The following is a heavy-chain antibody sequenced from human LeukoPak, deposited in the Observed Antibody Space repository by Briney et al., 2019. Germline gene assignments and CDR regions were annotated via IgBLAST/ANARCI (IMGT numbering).Heavy chain of an antibody. J-gene: IGHJ4*02. Sequence: ASVKVSCKASGYTFNTYGITWVRQAPGQGLEWMGWISTYNGSANYAQKFQGRVTMTTDTSTSTAYMQLRSLRSDDTAVYFCARGDIMTGSFFDYWGQGTLVTVSS. V-gene: IGHV1-18*01. CDR3: ARGDIMTGSFFDY. CDR2: ISTYNGSA. D-gene: IGHD3-9*01. CDR1: GYTFNTYG.